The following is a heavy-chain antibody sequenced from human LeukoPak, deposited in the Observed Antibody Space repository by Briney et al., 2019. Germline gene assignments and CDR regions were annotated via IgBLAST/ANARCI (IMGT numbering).Heavy chain of an antibody. CDR3: AKSSYYDSSGFYREYYFDY. J-gene: IGHJ4*02. Sequence: GGSLRLSCVASRFIFSSYAMSWVRQAPGKGLEWVSSISGSGGSTYYADSVKGRFTISRDNSKNTLYLQMNSLRAEDTAVYYCAKSSYYDSSGFYREYYFDYWGQGTLVTVSS. D-gene: IGHD3-22*01. CDR1: RFIFSSYA. V-gene: IGHV3-23*01. CDR2: ISGSGGST.